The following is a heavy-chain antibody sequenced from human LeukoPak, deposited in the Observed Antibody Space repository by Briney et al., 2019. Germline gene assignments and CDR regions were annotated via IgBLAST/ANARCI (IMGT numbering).Heavy chain of an antibody. J-gene: IGHJ6*03. CDR2: ISADDGNT. CDR1: GYTFIRYG. D-gene: IGHD1-26*01. CDR3: ARNRREGQFVQSLYYYLDV. Sequence: ASVKVSCKASGYTFIRYGISWVRQAPGQGLEWMGWISADDGNTNYAQELQGRVTMTTDTATSTAYMELKSLKSDDTAVYYCARNRREGQFVQSLYYYLDVWGKGTTVIVSS. V-gene: IGHV1-18*01.